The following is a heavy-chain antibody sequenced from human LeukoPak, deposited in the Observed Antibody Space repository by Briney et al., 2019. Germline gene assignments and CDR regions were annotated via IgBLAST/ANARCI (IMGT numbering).Heavy chain of an antibody. J-gene: IGHJ3*02. CDR1: GFTFSSYW. CDR2: IYSGYTT. CDR3: SRVDIVVVAKAFDI. V-gene: IGHV3-66*01. Sequence: PGGSLRLSCAASGFTFSSYWMSWVRQAPGKGLEWVSVIYSGYTTYYTDSVEGRFTISRDTSKNTLYLQMNSLRAEDTAVYYCSRVDIVVVAKAFDIWGQGTLVTVSS. D-gene: IGHD2-21*01.